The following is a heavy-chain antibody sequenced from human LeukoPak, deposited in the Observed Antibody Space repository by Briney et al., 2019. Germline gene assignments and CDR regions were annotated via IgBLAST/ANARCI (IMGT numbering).Heavy chain of an antibody. V-gene: IGHV4-59*04. J-gene: IGHJ4*02. D-gene: IGHD6-13*01. CDR3: ARLIAAAGYFDY. Sequence: SETLSLTYSVSGDSIRSYYWNWIRQPPGKGLEWIGYIYYSGSTYYNPSLKSRVTISVDTSKKQFSLKLSSVTAADTAVYYCARLIAAAGYFDYWGQGTLVTVSS. CDR1: GDSIRSYY. CDR2: IYYSGST.